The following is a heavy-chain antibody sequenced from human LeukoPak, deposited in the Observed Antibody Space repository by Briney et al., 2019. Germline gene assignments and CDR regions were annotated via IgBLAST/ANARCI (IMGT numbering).Heavy chain of an antibody. CDR3: AKVPSGGSQFDY. CDR2: ISWNSGSI. J-gene: IGHJ4*02. V-gene: IGHV3-9*01. CDR1: GFTFDDYA. D-gene: IGHD2-15*01. Sequence: GGSLRLSCAASGFTFDDYAMHWVRQAPGKGLEWVSGISWNSGSIGYADSVKGRFTISRDNAKNSLYLQMNSLRAEDTALYYCAKVPSGGSQFDYWGQGTLVTVSS.